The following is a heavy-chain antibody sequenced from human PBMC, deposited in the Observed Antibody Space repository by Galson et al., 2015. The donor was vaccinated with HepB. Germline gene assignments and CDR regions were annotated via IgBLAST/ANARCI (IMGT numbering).Heavy chain of an antibody. CDR3: ARADYGDSNFDY. Sequence: SLRLSCAASGFTFSSYWMHWVRQAPGKGLVWVPRINSDGSSTSYADSVKGRFTISRDNAKNTLYLQMNSLRAEDTAVYYCARADYGDSNFDYWGQGTLVTVSS. V-gene: IGHV3-74*01. CDR1: GFTFSSYW. CDR2: INSDGSST. D-gene: IGHD4-17*01. J-gene: IGHJ4*02.